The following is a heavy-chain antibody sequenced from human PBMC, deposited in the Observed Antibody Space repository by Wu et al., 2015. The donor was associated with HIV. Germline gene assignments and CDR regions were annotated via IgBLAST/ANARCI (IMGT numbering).Heavy chain of an antibody. V-gene: IGHV1-69*13. CDR1: EAPSTVYV. CDR3: ARDSSYYGAGSDYIFDF. CDR2: IIPIFGTT. D-gene: IGHD3-10*01. Sequence: QVLLVQSGAEVKKPWVLSEGLLQGFLEAPSTVYVISWVRQAPGQSLEWMGSIIPIFGTTKYARKFQDRVTITADQSTNTAYMQLNILRSEDTALYYCARDSSYYGAGSDYIFDFWGQGTLITVSS. J-gene: IGHJ4*02.